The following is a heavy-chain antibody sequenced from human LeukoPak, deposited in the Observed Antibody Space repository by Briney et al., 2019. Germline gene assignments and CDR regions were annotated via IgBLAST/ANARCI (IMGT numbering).Heavy chain of an antibody. D-gene: IGHD6-13*01. J-gene: IGHJ4*02. CDR2: IYYSGST. CDR1: GGSISSGGYY. V-gene: IGHV4-31*03. CDR3: VSAAAGAIDY. Sequence: SETLSPTCTVSGGSISSGGYYWSWIRQHPGKGLEWIGYIYYSGSTYYNPSLKSRVTISVDTSKNQFSLKLSSVTAADTAVYYCVSAAAGAIDYWGQGTLVTVSS.